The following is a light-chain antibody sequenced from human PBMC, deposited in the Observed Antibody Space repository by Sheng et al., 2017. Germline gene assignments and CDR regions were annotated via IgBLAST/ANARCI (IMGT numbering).Light chain of an antibody. V-gene: IGKV1-27*01. J-gene: IGKJ3*01. CDR1: QGIYSY. CDR3: QKYNSALRT. CDR2: AAS. Sequence: IRMTQSPSSFSASTGDRVTITCRASQGIYSYLAWYQQKPGKVPKLLIYAASTLYSGVPSRFSGSGSGTEFTLTISSLQPEDVATYYCQKYNSALRTFGPGTKVEIK.